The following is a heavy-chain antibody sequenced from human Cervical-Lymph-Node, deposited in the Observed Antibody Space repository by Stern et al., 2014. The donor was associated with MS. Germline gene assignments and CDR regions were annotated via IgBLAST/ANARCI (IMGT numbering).Heavy chain of an antibody. CDR2: IFPVFGTP. Sequence: VQLVESGAEVTKPGSSVKGSCKASGGTFSKFPSSWVRQAPGQGLEWMGGIFPVFGTPTYAQEFRGRATITADVSTSTVYMELSSLRSDDTAVYYCALSSETSDRWYSLGYDLWGQGTLVTVSS. CDR1: GGTFSKFP. CDR3: ALSSETSDRWYSLGYDL. V-gene: IGHV1-69*01. D-gene: IGHD6-13*01. J-gene: IGHJ5*02.